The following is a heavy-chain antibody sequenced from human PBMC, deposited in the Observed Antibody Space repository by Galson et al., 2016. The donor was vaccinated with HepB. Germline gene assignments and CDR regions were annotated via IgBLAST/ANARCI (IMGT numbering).Heavy chain of an antibody. J-gene: IGHJ5*02. Sequence: QSGAEVKKPGESLKISCKGSGYTFTNYWIGWVRQMPGKGLEWMGIIYPGDSDTRYSPSFQGQVTISVDKSINTAYLQCSSLKASDTAMYYCAGRGLFYGSGTYSWFDPWGQGTLVTVSS. CDR2: IYPGDSDT. CDR3: AGRGLFYGSGTYSWFDP. V-gene: IGHV5-51*01. D-gene: IGHD3-10*01. CDR1: GYTFTNYW.